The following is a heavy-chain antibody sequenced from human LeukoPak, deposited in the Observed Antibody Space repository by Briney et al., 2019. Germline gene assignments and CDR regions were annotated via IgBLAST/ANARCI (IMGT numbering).Heavy chain of an antibody. D-gene: IGHD4-17*01. CDR3: AKGGEKATVTTGAH. Sequence: PGGSLRLSCAGSGFTFSSYAMSWVRQAPGKGLEWVSAISGSGGSTHYADSVKGRFTISRDNSKNTLYLQMNSLRAADTAVYYCAKGGEKATVTTGAHWGQEPLATVS. CDR2: ISGSGGST. CDR1: GFTFSSYA. V-gene: IGHV3-23*01. J-gene: IGHJ4*02.